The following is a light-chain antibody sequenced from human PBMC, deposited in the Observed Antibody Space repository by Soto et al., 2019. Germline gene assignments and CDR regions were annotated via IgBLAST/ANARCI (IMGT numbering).Light chain of an antibody. V-gene: IGKV3-20*01. J-gene: IGKJ5*01. CDR3: QQYGSSPS. Sequence: EIVLTQSPGSLSLSPGERATLSCMASQSVSSSYLAWYQQKPGQAPRLLSYGASSRATGIPDRFSGSGSGTDFTLTISRLEPEDFAVYYCQQYGSSPSFGQGTRLEIK. CDR2: GAS. CDR1: QSVSSSY.